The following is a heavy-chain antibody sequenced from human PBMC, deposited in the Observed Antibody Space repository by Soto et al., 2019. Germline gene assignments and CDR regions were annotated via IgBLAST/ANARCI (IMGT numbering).Heavy chain of an antibody. CDR3: AKDSESSGWSPFDY. V-gene: IGHV3-30*18. Sequence: GGSLRLSCDASGFTFSIFGMHWVRQALGKGLEWVAVLSYDGTYKYYADPVKGRFTISRDNSKNTLYLQMNSLRVEDTAVYYCAKDSESSGWSPFDYWGQGTLVTVSS. CDR2: LSYDGTYK. D-gene: IGHD6-19*01. CDR1: GFTFSIFG. J-gene: IGHJ4*02.